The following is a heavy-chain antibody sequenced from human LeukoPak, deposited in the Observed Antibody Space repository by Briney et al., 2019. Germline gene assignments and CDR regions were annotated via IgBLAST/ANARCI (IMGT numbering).Heavy chain of an antibody. D-gene: IGHD3-10*01. CDR2: INPNSGGT. Sequence: ASVKVSCKASGYTFTGYYMHWVRQAPGQGLEWMGWINPNSGGTNYAQKFQGRVTMTRDTSISTAYMELSRLRSDDTAMYYCARDRKVRGFPWFDPWGQGTLVTVSS. V-gene: IGHV1-2*02. J-gene: IGHJ5*02. CDR1: GYTFTGYY. CDR3: ARDRKVRGFPWFDP.